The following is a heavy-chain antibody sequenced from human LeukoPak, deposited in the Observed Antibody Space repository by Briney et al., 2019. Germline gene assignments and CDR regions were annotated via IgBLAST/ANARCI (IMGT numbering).Heavy chain of an antibody. CDR3: ARAYYYDSSGYYSTYYYYMDV. J-gene: IGHJ6*03. CDR2: IIPIFGTA. D-gene: IGHD3-22*01. V-gene: IGHV1-69*13. CDR1: GGTFSSYA. Sequence: SVKVSCKASGGTFSSYAISWVRQAPGQGLEWMGGIIPIFGTANYAQKFQGRVTITADESTSTAYMELSSLRSEDTAVYYCARAYYYDSSGYYSTYYYYMDVWGKGTTVTVSS.